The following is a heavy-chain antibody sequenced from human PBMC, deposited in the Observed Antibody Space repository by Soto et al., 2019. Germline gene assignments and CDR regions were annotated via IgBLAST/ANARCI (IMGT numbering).Heavy chain of an antibody. CDR3: ARGYYDFWSGPYYFDY. V-gene: IGHV4-59*01. CDR1: GGSISSYY. Sequence: SETLSVTCTVSGGSISSYYWSWIRQPPGKGLEWIGYIYYSGSANYNPSLKSRVTISVDTSKNQFSLKLSSVTAADTAVYYCARGYYDFWSGPYYFDYWGHGTLVTVSS. D-gene: IGHD3-3*01. CDR2: IYYSGSA. J-gene: IGHJ4*01.